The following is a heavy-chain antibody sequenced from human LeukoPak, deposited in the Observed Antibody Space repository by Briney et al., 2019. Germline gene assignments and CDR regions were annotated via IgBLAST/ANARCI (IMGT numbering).Heavy chain of an antibody. CDR2: ISYDGSNK. CDR3: ARVKRQLYHFDY. CDR1: GFTFSTYA. Sequence: GGSLRLSCAAPGFTFSTYAMHWVRQAPGKGLEWVAVISYDGSNKYYAGSVKGRFTISRDNSKNTLYLQMNSLRAEDTAVYYCARVKRQLYHFDYWGQGTLVTVSS. V-gene: IGHV3-30-3*01. J-gene: IGHJ4*02. D-gene: IGHD6-13*01.